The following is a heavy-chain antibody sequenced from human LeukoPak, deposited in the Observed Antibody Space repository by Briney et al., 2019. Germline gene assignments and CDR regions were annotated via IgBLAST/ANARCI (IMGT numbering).Heavy chain of an antibody. CDR3: ARRATSGNYQMLHFDS. Sequence: PSETLSLTCTVSGGSISSGGYYWSWVRQHPGKGLEWIGYIYYSGSTYYNPSLKSRVTISVDTSKNQFSLKLSSVTAADTAIYYCARRATSGNYQMLHFDSWGQGILVTVSS. V-gene: IGHV4-31*03. D-gene: IGHD1-7*01. J-gene: IGHJ4*02. CDR1: GGSISSGGYY. CDR2: IYYSGST.